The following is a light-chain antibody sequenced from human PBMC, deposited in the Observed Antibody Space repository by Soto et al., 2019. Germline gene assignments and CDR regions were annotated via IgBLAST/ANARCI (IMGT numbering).Light chain of an antibody. CDR1: QSISSW. CDR2: KAS. Sequence: DIQMTQSPYTLSASVGDRVTITCRASQSISSWLAWYQQKPGKAPKLLIYKASSLESGVPSRFSGSGSGTEFALTISSLQPDDSATYYCQQYSNYWTFGQGTKVEI. V-gene: IGKV1-5*03. CDR3: QQYSNYWT. J-gene: IGKJ1*01.